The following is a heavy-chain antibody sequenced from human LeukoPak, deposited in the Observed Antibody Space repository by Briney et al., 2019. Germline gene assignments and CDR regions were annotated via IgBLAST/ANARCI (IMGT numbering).Heavy chain of an antibody. CDR2: INPNNGGT. J-gene: IGHJ6*03. CDR3: ARGGAANYYYYYMDV. D-gene: IGHD6-25*01. Sequence: ASVKISCKASGYTFTGYYMHWVRQAPGQGLEWMGWINPNNGGTNYAQKFQGRVTMTRDTSISTAYMELSRLRSDDTAVYYCARGGAANYYYYYMDVWGKGTTVTISS. V-gene: IGHV1-2*02. CDR1: GYTFTGYY.